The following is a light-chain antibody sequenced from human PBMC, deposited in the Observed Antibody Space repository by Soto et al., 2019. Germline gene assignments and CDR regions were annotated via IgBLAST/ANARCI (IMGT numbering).Light chain of an antibody. Sequence: QSVLTQPPSVSGAPGQRVTISCTGSSSNLGAGYDVHWYQQLPGAAPKLLIHANSHRPSGVPDRFSGSRSGTSASLAITGLQGEDEADYFCQTYDSSLSGSLFGGGTNLTVL. V-gene: IGLV1-40*01. CDR2: ANS. J-gene: IGLJ3*02. CDR1: SSNLGAGYD. CDR3: QTYDSSLSGSL.